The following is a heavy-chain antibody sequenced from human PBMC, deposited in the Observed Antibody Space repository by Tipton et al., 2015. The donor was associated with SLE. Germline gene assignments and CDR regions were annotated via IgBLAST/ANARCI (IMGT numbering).Heavy chain of an antibody. CDR3: AGVNYGYYYFDY. V-gene: IGHV4-39*07. J-gene: IGHJ4*02. CDR2: IYYSGSP. Sequence: TLSLTCTVSGGSISSSSYYWGWIRQPPGKGLEWIGSIYYSGSPYYNPSLKSRVTISVDTSKNQFSLKLSSVTAADTAVYYCAGVNYGYYYFDYWGQGTLVTVSS. D-gene: IGHD3-10*01. CDR1: GGSISSSSYY.